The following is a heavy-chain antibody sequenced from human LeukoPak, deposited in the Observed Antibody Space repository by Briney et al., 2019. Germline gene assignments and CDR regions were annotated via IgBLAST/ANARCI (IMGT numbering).Heavy chain of an antibody. V-gene: IGHV4-39*01. CDR2: IYYSGST. Sequence: SETPSLTCTVSGGSISSSSYYWGWIRQPPGKGLEWIGSIYYSGSTYYNPSLKSRVTISVDTSKNQFSLKLSSVTAADTAVYYCASVISTALNDAFDIWGQGTMVTVSS. CDR1: GGSISSSSYY. J-gene: IGHJ3*02. D-gene: IGHD3-16*02. CDR3: ASVISTALNDAFDI.